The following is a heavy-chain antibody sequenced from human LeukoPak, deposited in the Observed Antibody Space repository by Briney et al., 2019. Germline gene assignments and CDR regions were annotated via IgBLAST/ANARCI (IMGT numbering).Heavy chain of an antibody. V-gene: IGHV3-7*01. CDR1: GFTFSGYW. CDR2: IKQDGSEK. Sequence: GGSLRLSCAASGFTFSGYWMSWVRQAPGKGLEWVADIKQDGSEKYYVDSVKGRFTISRDNAKNSLYLQMNSLRAEDTAVYYCALTPDYYGSGSFDYWGQGTLVTVSS. CDR3: ALTPDYYGSGSFDY. J-gene: IGHJ4*02. D-gene: IGHD3-10*01.